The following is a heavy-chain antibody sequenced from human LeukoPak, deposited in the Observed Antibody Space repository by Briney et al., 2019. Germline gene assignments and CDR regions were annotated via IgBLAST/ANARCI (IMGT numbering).Heavy chain of an antibody. CDR1: GYTFTSYA. V-gene: IGHV1-3*01. Sequence: ASVKVSCKASGYTFTSYAMHWVRQAPGQRLEWMGWINAGNGNTKYSQKFQGRVTITRDTSASTAYMELSSLRSEDTAVYYCARDPYYHDSSGYYRLWYFDYWGQGTLVTVSS. J-gene: IGHJ4*02. D-gene: IGHD3-22*01. CDR2: INAGNGNT. CDR3: ARDPYYHDSSGYYRLWYFDY.